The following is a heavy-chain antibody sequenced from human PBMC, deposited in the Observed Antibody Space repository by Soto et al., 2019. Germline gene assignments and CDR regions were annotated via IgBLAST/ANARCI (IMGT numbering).Heavy chain of an antibody. CDR3: ARQLGLWQPLDY. D-gene: IGHD1-1*01. CDR2: IYYSGNT. CDR1: GGSMRDYY. V-gene: IGHV4-59*01. Sequence: PSETLSLTCSVSGGSMRDYYWSWIRQSPGKGPEWIGYIYYSGNTNYNPSLKSRVSISVDMPKSLFSLKLNSVTAADTAVHYCARQLGLWQPLDYWGRGTLVTVSS. J-gene: IGHJ4*02.